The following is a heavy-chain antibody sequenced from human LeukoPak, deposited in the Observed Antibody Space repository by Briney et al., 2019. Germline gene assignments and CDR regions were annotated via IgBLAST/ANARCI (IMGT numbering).Heavy chain of an antibody. J-gene: IGHJ5*02. Sequence: PGGSLKLSCAGSGFSFNYYDMNWVRQAPGKGLEWVSSISPTSDFIYYSDSVRGRFTISRDNAENSLYLQMNSLRAEDTAVYYCARADCSSSTCYLRRSWFDPWGQGTLVTVSS. CDR2: ISPTSDFI. CDR3: ARADCSSSTCYLRRSWFDP. CDR1: GFSFNYYD. D-gene: IGHD2-2*01. V-gene: IGHV3-21*01.